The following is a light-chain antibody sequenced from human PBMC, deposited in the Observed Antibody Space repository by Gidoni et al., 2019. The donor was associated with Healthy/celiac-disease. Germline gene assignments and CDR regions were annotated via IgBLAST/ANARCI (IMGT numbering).Light chain of an antibody. CDR3: QKCNSAPLT. J-gene: IGKJ4*01. CDR1: QSISNY. V-gene: IGKV1-27*01. CDR2: AAS. Sequence: DIKNKPTPSSLSASVGDRVTITCRASQSISNYLTWYQQKPGKVPKLLIYAASTLQSGVPSRFSGSGSGTDFTLTISSLQPEDVATYYCQKCNSAPLTFGGGTKVEIK.